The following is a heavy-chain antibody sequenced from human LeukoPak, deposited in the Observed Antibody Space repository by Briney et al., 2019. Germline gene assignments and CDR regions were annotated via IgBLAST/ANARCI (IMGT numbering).Heavy chain of an antibody. CDR1: GFTFSSYS. Sequence: GGSLRLSCAASGFTFSSYSMNWVRQAPGKGLEWVSYISSSSSTIYYADSVKGRFTISRDNAKNSLYLQMNSLRAEDTAVYYCARSSHGSSFDYWGQGTLVTVSS. V-gene: IGHV3-48*01. CDR2: ISSSSSTI. CDR3: ARSSHGSSFDY. J-gene: IGHJ4*02. D-gene: IGHD6-6*01.